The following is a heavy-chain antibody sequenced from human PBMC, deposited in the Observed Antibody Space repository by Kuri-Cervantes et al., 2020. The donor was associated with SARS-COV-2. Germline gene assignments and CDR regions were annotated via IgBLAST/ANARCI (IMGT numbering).Heavy chain of an antibody. D-gene: IGHD2-2*01. CDR2: INSDGSST. CDR3: AREGALPAGLDY. V-gene: IGHV3-74*01. J-gene: IGHJ4*02. Sequence: GESLKISCVGSGFTFSDAWMSWVRQTPGKGLVWVSRINSDGSSTSYADSVKGRFTISRDNAKNTLYLQMNSLRAEDTAVYYCAREGALPAGLDYWGQGTLVTVSS. CDR1: GFTFSDAW.